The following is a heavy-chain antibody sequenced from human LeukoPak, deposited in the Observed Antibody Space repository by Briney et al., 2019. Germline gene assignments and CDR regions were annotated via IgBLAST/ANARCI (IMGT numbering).Heavy chain of an antibody. CDR2: IHYSGSA. V-gene: IGHV4-61*01. CDR1: GGSVSSGSYY. J-gene: IGHJ4*02. D-gene: IGHD4-23*01. Sequence: SETLSLTCTVSGGSVSSGSYYWSWIRQPPGRGLEWIAYIHYSGSAAYNPSLKSRVTISRDMSTNQFSLKMTSVTAADMAAYFCARDMGAPDYGSYSVDYWGQGTLVTVSS. CDR3: ARDMGAPDYGSYSVDY.